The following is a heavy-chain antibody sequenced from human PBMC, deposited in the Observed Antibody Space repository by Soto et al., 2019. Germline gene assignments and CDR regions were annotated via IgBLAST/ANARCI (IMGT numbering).Heavy chain of an antibody. D-gene: IGHD5-18*01. V-gene: IGHV3-15*07. CDR3: TTDRWIQLWFPPVDY. CDR1: GFTFSNAW. CDR2: IKSKTDGGTT. J-gene: IGHJ4*02. Sequence: EVQLVESGGGLVKPGGSLRLSCAASGFTFSNAWMNWVRQAPGKGLEWVGRIKSKTDGGTTDYAAPVKGRFTISRDDSKNTLYLQMNSLKTEDTAVYYCTTDRWIQLWFPPVDYWGQGTLVTVSS.